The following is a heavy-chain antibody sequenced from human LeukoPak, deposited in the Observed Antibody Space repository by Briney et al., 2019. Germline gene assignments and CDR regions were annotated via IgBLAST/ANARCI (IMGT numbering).Heavy chain of an antibody. CDR3: GRDIATAVDY. J-gene: IGHJ4*02. D-gene: IGHD6-13*01. CDR2: INSAGIST. V-gene: IGHV3-74*01. Sequence: PGGSLRLSCTASGFSFSSYWMHWVRQAPGKGLVWVSRINSAGISTNYADSVKGRFTISRDNAKNTLYLQMNSLRAEDTAIYCCGRDIATAVDYWGLGTLVTVSS. CDR1: GFSFSSYW.